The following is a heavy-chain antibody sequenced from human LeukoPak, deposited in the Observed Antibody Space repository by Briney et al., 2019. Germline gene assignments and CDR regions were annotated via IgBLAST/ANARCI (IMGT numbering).Heavy chain of an antibody. D-gene: IGHD1-26*01. CDR2: ISYDGSNK. Sequence: GGSLRLSCAASGFTFSSYGMHWVRQAPGKGLEWVAVISYDGSNKYYADSVKGRFTISRDNSKNTLYLQMNSLRAEDTAVYYCASLIVGATTFDYWGQGTLVTVSS. CDR3: ASLIVGATTFDY. CDR1: GFTFSSYG. J-gene: IGHJ4*02. V-gene: IGHV3-30*03.